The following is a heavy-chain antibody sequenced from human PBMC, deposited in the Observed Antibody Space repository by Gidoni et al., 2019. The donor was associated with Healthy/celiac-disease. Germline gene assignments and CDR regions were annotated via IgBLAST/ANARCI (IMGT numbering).Heavy chain of an antibody. D-gene: IGHD3-3*02. CDR2: GGST. CDR3: ARGVEHCLLPYFDY. Sequence: GGSTSYAQKFQGRVTMTRDTSTSTVHMELISLRSEDSSLYYCARGVEHCLLPYFDYWGQGTLVTVSS. J-gene: IGHJ4*02. V-gene: IGHV1-46*01.